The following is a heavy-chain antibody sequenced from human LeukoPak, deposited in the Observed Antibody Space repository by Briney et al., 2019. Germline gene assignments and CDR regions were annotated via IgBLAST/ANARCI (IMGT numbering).Heavy chain of an antibody. Sequence: SVKVSCKASGGTFSSYAISWVRQAPGQGLEWMGGIIPIFGTANYAQKFQGRVTITADESTSTAYMELSSLRSEDTAVYYCARQIVVVPAARTNYYYMDVWGKGTRSPSP. CDR3: ARQIVVVPAARTNYYYMDV. J-gene: IGHJ6*03. D-gene: IGHD2-2*01. CDR1: GGTFSSYA. V-gene: IGHV1-69*01. CDR2: IIPIFGTA.